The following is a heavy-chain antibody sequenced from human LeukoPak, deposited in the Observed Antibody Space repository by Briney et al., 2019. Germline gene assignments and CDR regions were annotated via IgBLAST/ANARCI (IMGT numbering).Heavy chain of an antibody. Sequence: PSETLSLTCAVYGGSFSGYYWSWIRQPPGKGLEWIGEINHSGSTNYNPSLKSRVTISVDTSKNQFSLKLSSVTAADTAVYYCARARRHYYGSGSYYSGPRYFDYWGQGTLVTVSS. V-gene: IGHV4-34*01. CDR1: GGSFSGYY. J-gene: IGHJ4*02. CDR3: ARARRHYYGSGSYYSGPRYFDY. CDR2: INHSGST. D-gene: IGHD3-10*01.